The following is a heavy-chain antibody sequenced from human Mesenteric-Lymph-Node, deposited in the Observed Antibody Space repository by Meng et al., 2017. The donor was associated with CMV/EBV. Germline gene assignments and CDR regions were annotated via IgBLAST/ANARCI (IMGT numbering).Heavy chain of an antibody. CDR2: INPNSGVS. V-gene: IGHV1-2*06. J-gene: IGHJ5*02. Sequence: QVQRVQSRAEVGKPGASVMVSCKASGYTFTDFYIRWVRQAPGQGLEWMGRINPNSGVSNSAQNFQGRVTMTRDTSISTAYMELGRLTSDDTAVYYCARDNVNPEGFDPWGQGTLVTVSS. D-gene: IGHD2/OR15-2a*01. CDR3: ARDNVNPEGFDP. CDR1: GYTFTDFY.